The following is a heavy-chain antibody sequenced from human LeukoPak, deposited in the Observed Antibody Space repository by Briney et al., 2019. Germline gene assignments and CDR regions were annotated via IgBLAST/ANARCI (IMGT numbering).Heavy chain of an antibody. D-gene: IGHD5-24*01. CDR3: ARVGRDGYSYYY. CDR2: MNPDSGNT. Sequence: GASVKVSCKASGYTFTSYDIYWVRQATGQGLEWMGWMNPDSGNTGYAQKFQGRVTMTRNTSISTAYMELSSLRSEDTAVYYCARVGRDGYSYYYWGQGTLVTVSS. V-gene: IGHV1-8*02. CDR1: GYTFTSYD. J-gene: IGHJ4*02.